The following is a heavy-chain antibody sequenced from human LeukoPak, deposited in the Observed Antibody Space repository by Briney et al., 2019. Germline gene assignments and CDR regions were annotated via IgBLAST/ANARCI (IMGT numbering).Heavy chain of an antibody. CDR2: INHSGST. V-gene: IGHV4-34*01. D-gene: IGHD6-19*01. CDR3: ARDGGQWPVSRWFDP. CDR1: GGSFSGYY. Sequence: SETLSLTCAVYGGSFSGYYWSWIRQPPGKGLEWIGEINHSGSTNYNPSLKSRVTISVDTSKNQFSLKLSSVTAADTAVHYCARDGGQWPVSRWFDPWGQGTLVTVSS. J-gene: IGHJ5*02.